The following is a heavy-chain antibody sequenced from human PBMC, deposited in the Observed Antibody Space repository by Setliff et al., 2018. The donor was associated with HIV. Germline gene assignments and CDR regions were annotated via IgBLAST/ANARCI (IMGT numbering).Heavy chain of an antibody. V-gene: IGHV4-34*01. CDR2: INPGGSP. CDR3: TTGEHYGSGSYLS. D-gene: IGHD3-10*01. CDR1: RRASSAYY. J-gene: IGHJ4*02. Sequence: PSETLSLTCAVSRRASSAYYWGWIRQPPGGGLEWLGEINPGGSPNYNPSLKSRLTISADTSENHFSLELRSVTAADTAMYYCTTGEHYGSGSYLSWGQGTPVTVSS.